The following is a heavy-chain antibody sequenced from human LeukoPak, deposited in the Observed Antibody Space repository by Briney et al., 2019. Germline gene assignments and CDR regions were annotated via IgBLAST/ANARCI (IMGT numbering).Heavy chain of an antibody. CDR1: GYTFTNYG. J-gene: IGHJ6*03. CDR3: ARVVITDYYHYMDV. CDR2: GSPYNGNT. Sequence: ASVKVSCKASGYTFTNYGINWVRQAPGQGLEWVGWGSPYNGNTNYAQKLQGRVTMTTDTSTSIGYMELRSLRSDDTAVYYCARVVITDYYHYMDVWGKGTTVTVSS. V-gene: IGHV1-18*01. D-gene: IGHD3-22*01.